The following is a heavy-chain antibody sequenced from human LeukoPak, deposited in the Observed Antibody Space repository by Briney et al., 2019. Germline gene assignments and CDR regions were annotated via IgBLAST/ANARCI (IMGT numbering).Heavy chain of an antibody. CDR2: IYTDGST. Sequence: GGSLRLSCAASGYSVSDKPMTWVRQAAGKGLEWVSDIYTDGSTHYSESVRGRFYISRDNSKNTLYVQMNSLGAEDTAVYYSAARPDSNRGPYDYWGQGTLVTVSS. V-gene: IGHV3-66*01. J-gene: IGHJ4*02. CDR1: GYSVSDKP. D-gene: IGHD1/OR15-1a*01. CDR3: AARPDSNRGPYDY.